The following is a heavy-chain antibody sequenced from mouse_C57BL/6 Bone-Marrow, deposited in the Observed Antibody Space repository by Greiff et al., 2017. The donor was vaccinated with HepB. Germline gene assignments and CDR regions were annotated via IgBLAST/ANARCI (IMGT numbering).Heavy chain of an antibody. CDR2: INYVGSST. Sequence: EVQLVESEGGLVQPGRSMKLSCTASGFTFSDYYMAWVRQVPEKGLEWVANINYVGSSTYYLDSLKSRFIISRDNAKNILYLQMSSLKSEDTATYYCARSLITTVVVPFDYWGQGTTLTVSS. CDR1: GFTFSDYY. CDR3: ARSLITTVVVPFDY. V-gene: IGHV5-16*01. D-gene: IGHD1-1*01. J-gene: IGHJ2*01.